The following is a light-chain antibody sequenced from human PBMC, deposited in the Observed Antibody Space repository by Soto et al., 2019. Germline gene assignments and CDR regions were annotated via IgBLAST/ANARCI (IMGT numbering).Light chain of an antibody. V-gene: IGKV3D-7*01. CDR1: QSISSSY. CDR2: GAS. J-gene: IGKJ5*01. CDR3: QQDYNLPIT. Sequence: MTQSPATLSLSPGEGATLSCRVSQSISSSYLSWYQQRPGQAPRLLIYGASTRATGIPARFSGSGRGSGTDFTLTISSLQPEDFAVYYCQQDYNLPITFGQGTRLEIK.